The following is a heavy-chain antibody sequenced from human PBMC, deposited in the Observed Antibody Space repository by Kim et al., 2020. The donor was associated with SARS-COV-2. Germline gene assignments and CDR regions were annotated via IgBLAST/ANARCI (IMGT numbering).Heavy chain of an antibody. J-gene: IGHJ4*02. D-gene: IGHD2-15*01. CDR3: AKGPSVAPDY. CDR2: ISYDGSNK. CDR1: GFTFSSYG. V-gene: IGHV3-30*18. Sequence: GGYLRLSCAASGFTFSSYGMHWVRQAPGKGLEWVAVISYDGSNKYYADSVKGRFTISRDNSKNTLYLQMNSLRAEDTAVYYCAKGPSVAPDYWGQGTLAT.